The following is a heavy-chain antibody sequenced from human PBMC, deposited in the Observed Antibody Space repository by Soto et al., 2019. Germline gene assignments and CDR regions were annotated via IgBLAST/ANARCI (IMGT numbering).Heavy chain of an antibody. J-gene: IGHJ4*02. CDR1: GDSVNTGSYY. Sequence: QVQLQESGPGLVKPSETLSLTCSVSGDSVNTGSYYWSWIRQPPGKGLEWIGYAYYSGSTNYNPSLKSRVTISLDTSKNHFSLKLTSVTAADTAVYYCATGRYHSAPEYWGQGTLVTVSS. CDR3: ATGRYHSAPEY. CDR2: AYYSGST. V-gene: IGHV4-61*01. D-gene: IGHD1-20*01.